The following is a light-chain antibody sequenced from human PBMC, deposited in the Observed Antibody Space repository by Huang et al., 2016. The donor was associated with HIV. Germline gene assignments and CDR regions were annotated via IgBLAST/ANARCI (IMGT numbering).Light chain of an antibody. J-gene: IGKJ1*01. Sequence: DIQMTQSPSSLSASVGDRVTITCRASQGISNSEAGYQQRPGKAPKLLLYGTSRLETGAPSRFSGSRSGTEYTLTISSLQPEDLATYYCQQYYNNPPWTFGQGTKVEIK. CDR2: GTS. CDR3: QQYYNNPPWT. CDR1: QGISNS. V-gene: IGKV1-NL1*01.